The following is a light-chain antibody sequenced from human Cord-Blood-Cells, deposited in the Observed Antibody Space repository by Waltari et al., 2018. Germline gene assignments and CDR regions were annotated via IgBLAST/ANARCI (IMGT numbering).Light chain of an antibody. CDR1: QSIGSY. CDR3: QQSYSTLT. CDR2: AAS. Sequence: DTQIHQSPYTLSESGGDTVTITCQASQSIGSYLNWYQQKPGKAPKPRIYAASSLQSGVPSRFSGSGSGTDFTLTISSLQPEDFATYYCQQSYSTLTFGQGTKVEIK. J-gene: IGKJ1*01. V-gene: IGKV1-39*01.